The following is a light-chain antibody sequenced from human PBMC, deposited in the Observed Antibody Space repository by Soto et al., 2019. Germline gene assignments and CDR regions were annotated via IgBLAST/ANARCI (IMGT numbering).Light chain of an antibody. CDR1: LDIGNY. V-gene: IGKV1-33*01. J-gene: IGKJ1*01. CDR3: QHYNSYSEA. Sequence: DIQMTQSPSSLSAFVGDRVTITCQASLDIGNYLNWYQQKPGKAPKLLIHDASNLETGVPSRFRGSGSGTDFTFTISSLQPDDFATYYCQHYNSYSEAFGQGTKVDIK. CDR2: DAS.